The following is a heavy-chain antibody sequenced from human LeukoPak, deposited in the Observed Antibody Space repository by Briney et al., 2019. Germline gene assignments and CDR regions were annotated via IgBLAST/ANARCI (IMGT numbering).Heavy chain of an antibody. D-gene: IGHD3-9*01. J-gene: IGHJ4*02. Sequence: GGSLRLSCAASGFTFGSYGMHWVRQAPGKGLEWVAVISYDGSNKYYADSVKGRFTISRDNSKNTLYLQMNSLRAEDTAVYYCAKDHGTGSFDYWGQGTLVTVSS. CDR3: AKDHGTGSFDY. CDR2: ISYDGSNK. V-gene: IGHV3-30*18. CDR1: GFTFGSYG.